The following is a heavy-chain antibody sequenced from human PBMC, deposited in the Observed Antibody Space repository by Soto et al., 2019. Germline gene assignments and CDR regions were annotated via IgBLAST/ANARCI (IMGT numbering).Heavy chain of an antibody. J-gene: IGHJ6*02. D-gene: IGHD3-22*01. CDR3: ARQQMHYYDSSGYSYYYGMDV. V-gene: IGHV5-51*01. CDR2: IYPGDSDT. CDR1: GYSFTSYW. Sequence: GESLKISCKGSGYSFTSYWIGWVRQMPGKGLEWMGIIYPGDSDTRYSPSFQGQVTISADKSISTAYLRWSSLKASDTAMYYCARQQMHYYDSSGYSYYYGMDVWGQGTTVTVSS.